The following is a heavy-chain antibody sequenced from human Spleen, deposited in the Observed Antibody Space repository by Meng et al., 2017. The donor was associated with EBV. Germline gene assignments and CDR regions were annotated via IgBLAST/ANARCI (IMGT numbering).Heavy chain of an antibody. CDR1: GFTLSSYW. Sequence: EVQLVESGGALVPPGGSLRLSCEASGFTLSSYWMHWVRQAPGKGLVWVSRINEDGAVTTYADSVKGRFTISRDNAKNTLYLQMNSLRPEDTALHYCSRDLVGSADSWGQGTLVTVSS. D-gene: IGHD2-8*02. CDR3: SRDLVGSADS. CDR2: INEDGAVT. V-gene: IGHV3-74*01. J-gene: IGHJ4*02.